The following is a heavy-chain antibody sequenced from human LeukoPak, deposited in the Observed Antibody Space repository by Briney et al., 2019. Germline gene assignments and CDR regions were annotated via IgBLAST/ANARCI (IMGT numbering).Heavy chain of an antibody. Sequence: PSETLSLTCTVSGGAISTYYWSWIRQTPGMGLEWIGYIYYTGSTNYNPSLKSRVTISVDASKNQFSLKMSSMTAADTAVYYCARFAVVTGFDYWGQGTLVTVSS. J-gene: IGHJ4*02. CDR1: GGAISTYY. CDR3: ARFAVVTGFDY. D-gene: IGHD2-21*01. V-gene: IGHV4-59*01. CDR2: IYYTGST.